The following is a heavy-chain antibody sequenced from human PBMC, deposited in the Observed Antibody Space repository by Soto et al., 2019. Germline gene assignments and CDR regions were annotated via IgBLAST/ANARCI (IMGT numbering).Heavy chain of an antibody. CDR1: GFIFGNYM. CDR3: APHVHCSGGSCHYDAFYF. V-gene: IGHV3-23*01. D-gene: IGHD2-15*01. CDR2: IRDGGEST. Sequence: EVQLLEPGGGLVQPGESQRLSCAFSGFIFGNYMMSWVRQAPGKRLEWVPTIRDGGESTYYADSVKGRFTMPRDNSKNTLYLQMDSLGVEDTAVYYCAPHVHCSGGSCHYDAFYFRGHGTMVTVSS. J-gene: IGHJ3*01.